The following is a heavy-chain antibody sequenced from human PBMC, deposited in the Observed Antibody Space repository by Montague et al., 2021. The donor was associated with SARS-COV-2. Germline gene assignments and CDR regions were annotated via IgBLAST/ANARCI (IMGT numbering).Heavy chain of an antibody. CDR2: ISHSGGT. CDR3: ARGTKGVFTYDYDSSGYASDY. D-gene: IGHD3-22*01. CDR1: GGSFSGYY. Sequence: SKTLSLTCAVYGGSFSGYYWSWIRQPPGKGLEWIGEISHSGGTNHNPSLKSRVTIFIDKSKNHFSLQLSSVTAADTAVYYCARGTKGVFTYDYDSSGYASDYWGQGTLVTVSS. J-gene: IGHJ4*02. V-gene: IGHV4-34*01.